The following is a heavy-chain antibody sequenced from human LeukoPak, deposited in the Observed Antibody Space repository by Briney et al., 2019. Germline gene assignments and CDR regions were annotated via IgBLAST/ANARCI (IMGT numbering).Heavy chain of an antibody. Sequence: PGGSLRLSCAASGFTFSSYWMSWVRQAPGKGLEWVANIKQDGSEKYYVDSVKGRFTISRDNAKNSLYLQMNSLRAEDTAVYYCARDREYDYVWGSYRYGSNWFDPWGQGTLVTVSS. V-gene: IGHV3-7*01. D-gene: IGHD3-16*02. CDR3: ARDREYDYVWGSYRYGSNWFDP. CDR1: GFTFSSYW. J-gene: IGHJ5*02. CDR2: IKQDGSEK.